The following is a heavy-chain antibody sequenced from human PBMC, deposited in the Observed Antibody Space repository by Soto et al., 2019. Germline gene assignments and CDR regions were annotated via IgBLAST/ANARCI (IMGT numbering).Heavy chain of an antibody. CDR1: GYTFTSYY. CDR2: INPSGGST. V-gene: IGHV1-46*01. CDR3: ARVSWVVTAKGAFDI. Sequence: QVQLVQSGAEVKKPGASVKVSCKASGYTFTSYYIHWVRQAPGQGLEWMGIINPSGGSTSYAQKFQGRVTMTRDTSTSTVYMELTSLKSEDTAVYYCARVSWVVTAKGAFDIWGQGTMVTVSS. J-gene: IGHJ3*02. D-gene: IGHD2-21*02.